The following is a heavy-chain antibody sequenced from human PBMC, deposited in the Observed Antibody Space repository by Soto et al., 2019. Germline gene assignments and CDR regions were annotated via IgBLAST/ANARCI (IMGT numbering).Heavy chain of an antibody. J-gene: IGHJ4*02. D-gene: IGHD1-1*01. V-gene: IGHV3-48*02. Sequence: GGSLRLSCAASGFTFSAYSMNWVRQAPGKGLDWVSYISGSSSTIYYADSVKGRFTISRDNAKNSLYLQMNSLRDEDTAVYYCARDLERTGYFDYWGQGTLVTVSS. CDR3: ARDLERTGYFDY. CDR1: GFTFSAYS. CDR2: ISGSSSTI.